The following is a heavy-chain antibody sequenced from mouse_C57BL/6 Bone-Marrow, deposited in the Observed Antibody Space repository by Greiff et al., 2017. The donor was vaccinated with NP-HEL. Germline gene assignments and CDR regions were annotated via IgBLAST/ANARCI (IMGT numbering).Heavy chain of an antibody. Sequence: VQLQQSGAELARPGASVKLSCKASGYTFTSYGISWVKQRTGQGLEWIGEIYPRSGNTYYNEKFKGKATLTADKSSSTAYMELRSLTSEDSAVYFCASHYGSSWGFAYWGQETLVTVSA. D-gene: IGHD1-1*01. CDR2: IYPRSGNT. CDR1: GYTFTSYG. J-gene: IGHJ3*01. CDR3: ASHYGSSWGFAY. V-gene: IGHV1-81*01.